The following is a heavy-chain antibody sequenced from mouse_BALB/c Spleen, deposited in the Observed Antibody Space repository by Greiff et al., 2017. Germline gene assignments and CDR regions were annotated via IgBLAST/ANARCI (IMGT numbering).Heavy chain of an antibody. CDR1: GFDFSRYW. CDR3: ARRANWDRAWFAY. D-gene: IGHD4-1*01. Sequence: EVKVIESGGGLVQPGGSLKLSCAASGFDFSRYWMSWVRQAPGKGLEWIGEINPDSSTINYTPSLKDKFIISRDNAKNTLYLQMSKVRSEDTALYYCARRANWDRAWFAYWGQGTLVTVSA. J-gene: IGHJ3*01. CDR2: INPDSSTI. V-gene: IGHV4-1*02.